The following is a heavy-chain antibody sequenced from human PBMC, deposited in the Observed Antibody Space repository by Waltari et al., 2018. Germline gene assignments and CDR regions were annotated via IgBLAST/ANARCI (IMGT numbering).Heavy chain of an antibody. V-gene: IGHV2-5*01. D-gene: IGHD1-20*01. J-gene: IGHJ3*02. CDR1: GFSIATGGEA. CDR3: AHYKARDAFDI. CDR2: IHWTDEE. Sequence: QITLKESGPTLVKPTQTLTLTCTFFGFSIATGGEAVGWIRQPPGKALEWLASIHWTDEERYSPSLRSRLTITKDTARNQVVLTVTNMDPVDTATYFCAHYKARDAFDIWGPGTMVTISS.